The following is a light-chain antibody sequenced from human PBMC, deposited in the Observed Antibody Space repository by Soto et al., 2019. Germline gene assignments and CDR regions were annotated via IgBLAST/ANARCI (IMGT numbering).Light chain of an antibody. CDR1: QSISSY. CDR3: QQYVDSPET. CDR2: DSS. Sequence: EIVLTQSPGTLSLSPGERATRSCRASQSISSYVAWYQQKPGQAPRVLIYDSSSRATGVPDRFSGSGSGTDFTLTISRLEPEDFAVYYCQQYVDSPETFGGGTKVEIK. V-gene: IGKV3-20*01. J-gene: IGKJ4*01.